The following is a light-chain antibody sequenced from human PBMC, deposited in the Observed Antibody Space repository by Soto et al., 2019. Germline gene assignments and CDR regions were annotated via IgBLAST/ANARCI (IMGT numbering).Light chain of an antibody. J-gene: IGKJ4*01. CDR2: GAS. Sequence: EIGMTQSPANLSVSPGESATLSCRASQSVSSNLAWYQQKPGQAPRLLIYGASTRASGLPARFSGRGSVTEFTLTISSLQSEDSAVYYCQQYNSWPPLTFGGGTKVEIK. CDR3: QQYNSWPPLT. V-gene: IGKV3-15*01. CDR1: QSVSSN.